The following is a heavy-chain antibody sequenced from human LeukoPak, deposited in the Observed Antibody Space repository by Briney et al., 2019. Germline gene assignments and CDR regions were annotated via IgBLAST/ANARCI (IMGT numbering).Heavy chain of an antibody. CDR1: GFTVSSNY. CDR2: IYSGGST. CDR3: ASYRRNYYDSSGYPPYFDY. D-gene: IGHD3-22*01. J-gene: IGHJ4*02. Sequence: GGSLRLSCAASGFTVSSNYMSWVRQAPGKGLEWVSVIYSGGSTYYADSVKGRFTISRDNSKNTLYLQMNSLRAEDTAVYYCASYRRNYYDSSGYPPYFDYWGQGTLVTVSS. V-gene: IGHV3-66*01.